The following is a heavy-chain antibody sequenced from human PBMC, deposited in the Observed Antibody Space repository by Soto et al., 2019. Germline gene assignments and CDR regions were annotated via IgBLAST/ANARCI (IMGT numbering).Heavy chain of an antibody. J-gene: IGHJ4*02. D-gene: IGHD3-22*01. V-gene: IGHV1-46*01. CDR1: GYEFINYY. CDR2: INPSCGAT. Sequence: SVKVSFKASGYEFINYYIDWVRQAPGQGLEWMGLINPSCGATSYSQRFQGRVTITKDSSTSTVYMELSSLGSEDTAVYYCGRAFDRSGLYWGQGTLVTVSS. CDR3: GRAFDRSGLY.